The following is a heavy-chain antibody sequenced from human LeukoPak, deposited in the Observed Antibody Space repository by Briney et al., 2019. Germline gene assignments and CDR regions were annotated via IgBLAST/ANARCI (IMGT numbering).Heavy chain of an antibody. CDR3: ARLSWYYGSGSYYSPFDY. V-gene: IGHV4-34*01. Sequence: PSETLSLTCAVYGGSFSGYYWSWIRQPPGKGLEWIGEINHSGSTNYNPSLKSRVTISVDTSKNQFSLKLSSVTAADTAVYYCARLSWYYGSGSYYSPFDYRGQGTLVTVSS. J-gene: IGHJ4*02. D-gene: IGHD3-10*01. CDR1: GGSFSGYY. CDR2: INHSGST.